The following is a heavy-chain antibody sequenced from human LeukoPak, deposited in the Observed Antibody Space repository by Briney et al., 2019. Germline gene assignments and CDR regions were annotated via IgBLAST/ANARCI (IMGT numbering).Heavy chain of an antibody. CDR2: ISAYNGNT. CDR1: GYTFTSYG. J-gene: IGHJ6*02. V-gene: IGHV1-18*01. Sequence: ASVKVSCKASGYTFTSYGISWVRQAPGQGLEWMGWISAYNGNTNYAQKLQGRVTMTTDTSTSTAYMELRSLRSEDTAVYYCARDYYGSGSYNYYGMDVWGQGTTVTVSS. D-gene: IGHD3-10*01. CDR3: ARDYYGSGSYNYYGMDV.